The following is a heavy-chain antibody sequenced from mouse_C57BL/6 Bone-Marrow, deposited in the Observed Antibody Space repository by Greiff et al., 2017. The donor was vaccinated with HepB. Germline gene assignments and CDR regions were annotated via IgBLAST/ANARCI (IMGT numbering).Heavy chain of an antibody. Sequence: EVQLVESGGGLVKPGGSLKLSCAASGFTFSSYTMSWVRQTPEKRLEWVATISGGGGNTYYPDSVKGRFTLSRDNAKNTLYLQMSSLRSEDTALYDCARHGGAYDYDEGTWFAYWGQGTLVTVSA. D-gene: IGHD2-4*01. CDR2: ISGGGGNT. V-gene: IGHV5-9*01. CDR1: GFTFSSYT. J-gene: IGHJ3*01. CDR3: ARHGGAYDYDEGTWFAY.